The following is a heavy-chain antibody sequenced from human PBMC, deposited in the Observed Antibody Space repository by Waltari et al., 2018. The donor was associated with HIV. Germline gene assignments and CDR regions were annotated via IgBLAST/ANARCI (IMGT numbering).Heavy chain of an antibody. V-gene: IGHV4-34*01. CDR3: ARGSQHHDH. CDR2: VRHSGNT. Sequence: QVQLQQWGTGLLKPSGTLSLRCAIYGTSSSGYYWSWIRQSPALGLEWIGEVRHSGNTNYNPSFAGRVSISADISKNQLALNLTSLTAADTGVYFCARGSQHHDHWGQGTPVTVSS. CDR1: GTSSSGYY. J-gene: IGHJ5*02.